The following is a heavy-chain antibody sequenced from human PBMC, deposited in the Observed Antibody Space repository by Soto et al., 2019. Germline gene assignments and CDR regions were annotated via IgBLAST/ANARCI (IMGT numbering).Heavy chain of an antibody. CDR1: GFTFSTYS. J-gene: IGHJ4*02. V-gene: IGHV3-48*02. CDR3: ASLLSGSYNY. D-gene: IGHD1-26*01. CDR2: ISSGSSTM. Sequence: EVQLVESGGGLVQPGGSLRLSCAASGFTFSTYSMNWVRQAPGKGLEWVSYISSGSSTMYYADSVKGRFTISRDNVRNSLYLQMNSLRDDDTAVYYCASLLSGSYNYWGQGTLVTVSS.